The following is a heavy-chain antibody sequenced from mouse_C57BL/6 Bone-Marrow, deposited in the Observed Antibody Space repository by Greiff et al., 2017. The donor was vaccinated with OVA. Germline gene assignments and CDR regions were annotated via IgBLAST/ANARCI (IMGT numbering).Heavy chain of an antibody. Sequence: QVQLQQSGAELARPGASVKLSCKASGYTFTSYGISWVKQRTGQGLEWIGEIYPRSGNTYYNEKFKGKATLTADKSSSTAYMELRSLTSEDSAVYVCAREAGVPFAYWGQGTLVTVSA. D-gene: IGHD3-2*02. CDR1: GYTFTSYG. V-gene: IGHV1-81*01. J-gene: IGHJ3*01. CDR3: AREAGVPFAY. CDR2: IYPRSGNT.